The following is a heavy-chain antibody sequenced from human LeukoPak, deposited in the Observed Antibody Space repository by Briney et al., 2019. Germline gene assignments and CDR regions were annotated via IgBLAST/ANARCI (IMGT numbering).Heavy chain of an antibody. Sequence: GGSLRLSCAASGFTFSSYWMHWVRQAPGKGLVWVSSINSDGSNTTYADSVKGRFTISRDNAKNTLYVQMNSLRVEDTAVHYCARTAYSWSHHDYWGQGTLVTVSS. V-gene: IGHV3-74*01. CDR2: INSDGSNT. CDR3: ARTAYSWSHHDY. J-gene: IGHJ4*02. D-gene: IGHD1-26*01. CDR1: GFTFSSYW.